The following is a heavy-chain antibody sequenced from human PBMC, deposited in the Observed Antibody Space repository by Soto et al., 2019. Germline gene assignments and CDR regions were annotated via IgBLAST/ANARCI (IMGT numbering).Heavy chain of an antibody. CDR1: GYTFTSYD. CDR2: MNPNSGNT. D-gene: IGHD2-15*01. CDR3: ARDRGGGKWTAGGYFDY. J-gene: IGHJ4*02. Sequence: GASVKVSCKASGYTFTSYDINLVRQATGQGLEWMGWMNPNSGNTGYAQKFQGRVTMTRNTSISTAYMELSSLRSEDTAVYYCARDRGGGKWTAGGYFDYWGQGTLVTAPQ. V-gene: IGHV1-8*01.